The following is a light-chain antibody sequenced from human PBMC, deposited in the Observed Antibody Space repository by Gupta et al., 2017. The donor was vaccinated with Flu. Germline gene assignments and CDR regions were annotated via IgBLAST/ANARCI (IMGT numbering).Light chain of an antibody. CDR1: ALAMQY. Sequence: GKMDSITCSGSALAMQYAYWYQQKAGQAPVLVIYNDSERCSEVPERFSASTSGTAVTLTISGVHAEDEADYYCQSADGSGTDWVFGGGTKLTVL. V-gene: IGLV3-25*03. CDR3: QSADGSGTDWV. CDR2: NDS. J-gene: IGLJ3*02.